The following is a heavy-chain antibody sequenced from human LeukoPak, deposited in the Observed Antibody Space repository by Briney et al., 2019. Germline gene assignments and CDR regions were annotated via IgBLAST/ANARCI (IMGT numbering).Heavy chain of an antibody. D-gene: IGHD3-10*01. Sequence: SETLSLTCTVSGGSISSGGYYWSWIRQPRGKGLEWIGSIYYSGSTYYNPSLKSRVIISVDTSKNQFSLKLNSVTAADTAVYYCARAVLGSYYGSGSFDYWGQGTLVAVSS. V-gene: IGHV4-39*07. CDR1: GGSISSGGYY. J-gene: IGHJ4*02. CDR3: ARAVLGSYYGSGSFDY. CDR2: IYYSGST.